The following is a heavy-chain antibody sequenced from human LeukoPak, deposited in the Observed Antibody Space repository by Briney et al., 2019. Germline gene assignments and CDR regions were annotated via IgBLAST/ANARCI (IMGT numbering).Heavy chain of an antibody. D-gene: IGHD3-9*01. CDR2: IYTSGST. CDR1: GGSISSYY. Sequence: SETLSLTCTVSGGSISSYYWSWIRQPAGKGLEWIGRIYTSGSTNYNPSLKSRVTMSVDTPKNQFSLKLSSVTAADTAVYYCARSNYDILTGPSYFDYWGQGTLVTVSS. J-gene: IGHJ4*02. CDR3: ARSNYDILTGPSYFDY. V-gene: IGHV4-4*07.